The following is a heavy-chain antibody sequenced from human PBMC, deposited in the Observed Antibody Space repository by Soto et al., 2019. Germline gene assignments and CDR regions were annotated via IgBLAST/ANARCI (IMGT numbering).Heavy chain of an antibody. CDR3: ARQLSSGSGSYYYYYYGMDV. CDR2: IYYSGST. J-gene: IGHJ6*02. Sequence: SETLSLTCTVSGGSISSSSYYWGWIRQPPGKGLEWIGSIYYSGSTYYNTSLKSRVTISVDTSKIHFSLKLSFVTASDTAVYFFARQLSSGSGSYYYYYYGMDVWGQGTTVTVSS. CDR1: GGSISSSSYY. V-gene: IGHV4-39*01. D-gene: IGHD3-10*01.